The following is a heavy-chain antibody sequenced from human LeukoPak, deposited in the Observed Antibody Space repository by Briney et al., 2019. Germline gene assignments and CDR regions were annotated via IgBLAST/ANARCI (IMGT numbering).Heavy chain of an antibody. V-gene: IGHV5-51*01. J-gene: IGHJ4*02. CDR1: GYTFSNNW. Sequence: RGESLKISCKGSGYTFSNNWIGWVRQMPGKGLEWMGIVYPGDFDTRYSPSFQGQVTISADKSISTAYLQWSSLKASDTAVYYCARRAVTTGYFDYWGQGSLVTVSS. CDR2: VYPGDFDT. CDR3: ARRAVTTGYFDY. D-gene: IGHD4-17*01.